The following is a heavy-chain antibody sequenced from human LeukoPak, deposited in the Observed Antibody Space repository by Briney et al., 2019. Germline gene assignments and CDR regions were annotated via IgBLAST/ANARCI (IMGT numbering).Heavy chain of an antibody. D-gene: IGHD3-22*01. Sequence: GGSLRLSCAASGFTFSTYWMHWVRQAPGKGLVWVSRVNTDGSSTNYADSVKGRFTFSRDNAKNTIYLQMNSLRADDTAMYYCASGSGGYYHWGQGTLVTVSS. J-gene: IGHJ5*02. CDR3: ASGSGGYYH. V-gene: IGHV3-74*01. CDR2: VNTDGSST. CDR1: GFTFSTYW.